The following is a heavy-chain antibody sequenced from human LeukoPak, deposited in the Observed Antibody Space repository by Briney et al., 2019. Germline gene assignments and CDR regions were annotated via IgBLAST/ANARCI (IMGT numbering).Heavy chain of an antibody. D-gene: IGHD4-17*01. V-gene: IGHV4-59*11. Sequence: SETLSLTCAVSADSFSSHYWTWIRQSPGKGLEWIGYISYIGSTNYNPSLKSRVTISIDTSKNQFSLKLTSVTAADTAVYYCARDLVTVTKGFDIWGQGTMVSVSS. CDR3: ARDLVTVTKGFDI. CDR2: ISYIGST. J-gene: IGHJ3*02. CDR1: ADSFSSHY.